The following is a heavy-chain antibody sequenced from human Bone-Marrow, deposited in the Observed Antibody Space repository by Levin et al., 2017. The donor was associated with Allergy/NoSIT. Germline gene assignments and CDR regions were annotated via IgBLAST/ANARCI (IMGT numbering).Heavy chain of an antibody. CDR1: GGSISSSNW. CDR2: IYHSGST. CDR3: ATLSFDSSGYYLFDY. V-gene: IGHV4-4*02. J-gene: IGHJ4*02. D-gene: IGHD3-22*01. Sequence: SETLSLTCAVSGGSISSSNWWSWVRQPPGKGLEWIGEIYHSGSTNYNPSLKSRVTISVDKSKNQFSLKLSSVTAADTAVYYCATLSFDSSGYYLFDYWGQGTLVTVSS.